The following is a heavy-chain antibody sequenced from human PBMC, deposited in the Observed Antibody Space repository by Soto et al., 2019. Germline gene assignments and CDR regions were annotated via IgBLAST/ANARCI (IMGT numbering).Heavy chain of an antibody. CDR3: VGSLMSRAMESFDY. CDR2: ISYTVDA. D-gene: IGHD5-18*01. CDR1: AGSISRYY. J-gene: IGHJ4*02. Sequence: HVQLQESGPGLVKPSEPLSLTCSVSAGSISRYYWGWVRQSPGEGLEWIAHISYTVDASYNPSLTSRVTISLATSKNQIALSLMSVTAADTAVYYCVGSLMSRAMESFDYWGQGTLVTVTS. V-gene: IGHV4-59*01.